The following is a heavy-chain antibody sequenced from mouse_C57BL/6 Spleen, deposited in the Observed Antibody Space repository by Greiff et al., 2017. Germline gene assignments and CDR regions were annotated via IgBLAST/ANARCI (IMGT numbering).Heavy chain of an antibody. CDR3: ARQEDGYLDY. V-gene: IGHV5-12*01. CDR2: ISNGGGST. J-gene: IGHJ2*01. Sequence: EVMLVESGGGLVQPGGSLKLSCAASGFTFSDYYMYWVRQTPEKRLEWVAYISNGGGSTYYPDTVKGRFTISRDNAKNTLYLQMSRLKSEDTAMYYCARQEDGYLDYWGQGTTLTVSS. D-gene: IGHD2-3*01. CDR1: GFTFSDYY.